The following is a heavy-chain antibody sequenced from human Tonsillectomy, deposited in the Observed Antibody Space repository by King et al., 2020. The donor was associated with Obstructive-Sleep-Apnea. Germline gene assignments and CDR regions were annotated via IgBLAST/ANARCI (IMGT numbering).Heavy chain of an antibody. J-gene: IGHJ6*02. D-gene: IGHD2-2*01. V-gene: IGHV4-59*01. Sequence: VQLQESGPGLVKPSETLSLTCTVSGGSISGDFWIWIRQPPGKGPECIAYIYYTGSTNYNPSLKSRVTISVDTSKNQFSLKLRSVTAADTAVYYCARARGVVVAGSNGMDVWGRGTTVTVSS. CDR3: ARARGVVVAGSNGMDV. CDR1: GGSISGDF. CDR2: IYYTGST.